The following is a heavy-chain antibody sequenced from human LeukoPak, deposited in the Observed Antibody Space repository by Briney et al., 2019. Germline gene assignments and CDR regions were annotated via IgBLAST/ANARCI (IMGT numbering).Heavy chain of an antibody. CDR1: GFTFSSYG. D-gene: IGHD6-19*01. J-gene: IGHJ4*02. CDR2: IKQDGSEK. CDR3: AKGLSGGWSLVDY. Sequence: GGSLRLSCAASGFTFSSYGMSWVRQAPGKGLEWVANIKQDGSEKYYVDSVKGRFTVSRDNAENSLYLQMSSLRAEDTAVYYCAKGLSGGWSLVDYWGQGTLVTVSS. V-gene: IGHV3-7*03.